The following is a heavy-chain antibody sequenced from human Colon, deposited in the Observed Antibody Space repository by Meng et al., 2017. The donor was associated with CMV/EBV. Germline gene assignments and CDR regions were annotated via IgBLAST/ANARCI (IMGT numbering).Heavy chain of an antibody. J-gene: IGHJ5*02. D-gene: IGHD3-16*01. CDR3: VKGHTMINP. CDR1: GFIFSDYY. Sequence: QVQMGPSGGGLVEPGGSLRLSFAALGFIFSDYYMTWIREAPGKGLEWVSYISPTGSDTNYADSVRGRFTISRDNAKNSLFLQMSSLTAEDTAVYYCVKGHTMINPWGQGTLVTVSS. CDR2: ISPTGSDT. V-gene: IGHV3-11*05.